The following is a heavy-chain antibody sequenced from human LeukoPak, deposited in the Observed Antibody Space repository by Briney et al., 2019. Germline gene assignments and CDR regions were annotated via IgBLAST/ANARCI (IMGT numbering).Heavy chain of an antibody. D-gene: IGHD1-7*01. Sequence: GGSLRLSCAASGFNFRSYEMNWVRQAPGKGLEWVSYISISGSTIYYADSVKGRFTISRDNAKNSLYLQMNNLRAEDTAVYYCAKKTGTMSFDYWGQGTLVTVSS. V-gene: IGHV3-48*03. CDR3: AKKTGTMSFDY. CDR1: GFNFRSYE. CDR2: ISISGSTI. J-gene: IGHJ4*02.